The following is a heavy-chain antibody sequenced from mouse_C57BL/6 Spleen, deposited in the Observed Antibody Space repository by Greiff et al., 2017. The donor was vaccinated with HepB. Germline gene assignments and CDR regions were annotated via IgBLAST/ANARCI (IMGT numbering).Heavy chain of an antibody. CDR3: ARGDPIYYDYSYAMDY. CDR2: IYPSDSET. Sequence: QVQLQQPGAELVRPGSSVKLSCKASGYTFTSYWMDWVKQRPGQGLEWIGNIYPSDSETHYNQKFKDKATLTVDKSSSTAYMQLSSLTSEDSAVYYCARGDPIYYDYSYAMDYWGQGTSVTVSS. CDR1: GYTFTSYW. D-gene: IGHD2-4*01. V-gene: IGHV1-61*01. J-gene: IGHJ4*01.